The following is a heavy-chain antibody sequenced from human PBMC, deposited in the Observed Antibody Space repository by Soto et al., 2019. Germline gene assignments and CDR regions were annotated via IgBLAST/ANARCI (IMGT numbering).Heavy chain of an antibody. Sequence: GGSLRLSCAASGFTFSSYAMSWVRQAPGKGLEWASAISGSGGSTYYADSVKGRFTISRDNSKNTLYLQMNSLRAEDTAVYYCAKSRLKEDIVVVVAAGDFYFDYWGQGTLVTVSS. D-gene: IGHD2-15*01. CDR2: ISGSGGST. J-gene: IGHJ4*02. CDR1: GFTFSSYA. CDR3: AKSRLKEDIVVVVAAGDFYFDY. V-gene: IGHV3-23*01.